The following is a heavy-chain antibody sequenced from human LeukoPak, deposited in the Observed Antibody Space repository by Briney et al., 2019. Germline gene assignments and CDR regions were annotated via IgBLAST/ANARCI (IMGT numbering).Heavy chain of an antibody. CDR2: ISSSSSYI. V-gene: IGHV3-21*01. CDR3: ARLRRMVNHDAFDI. CDR1: GFTFNFTFSDYY. D-gene: IGHD5-18*01. Sequence: GGSLRLSCAASGFTFNFTFSDYYMNWIRQAPGKGLEWVSSISSSSSYIYYADSVKGRFTISRDNAKNSLYLQMNSLRAEDTAVYYCARLRRMVNHDAFDIWGQGTMVTVSS. J-gene: IGHJ3*02.